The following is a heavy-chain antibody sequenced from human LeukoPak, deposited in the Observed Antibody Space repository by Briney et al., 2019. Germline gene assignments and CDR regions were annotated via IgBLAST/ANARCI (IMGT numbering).Heavy chain of an antibody. V-gene: IGHV3-23*01. Sequence: GGSLRLSCAASGFTFSSYAMSWVRQAPGKGLEWVSAISGSGGSTYYADSVKGRFTISRDNSKNTLYLQMNSLRAEDTAVYYCAKNTEMATIPLLNYWGQGTLVTVSS. D-gene: IGHD5-24*01. J-gene: IGHJ4*02. CDR1: GFTFSSYA. CDR3: AKNTEMATIPLLNY. CDR2: ISGSGGST.